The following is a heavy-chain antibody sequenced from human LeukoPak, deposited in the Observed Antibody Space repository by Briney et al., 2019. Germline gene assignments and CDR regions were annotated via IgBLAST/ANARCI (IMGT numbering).Heavy chain of an antibody. CDR1: GFTFSSYA. J-gene: IGHJ6*02. CDR2: ILYDGSNK. D-gene: IGHD2-2*01. V-gene: IGHV3-30-3*01. Sequence: GRSLRLSCAASGFTFSSYAMHWVRQAPGKGLEWVAVILYDGSNKYYADSVKGRFTISRDNSKNTLYLQMNSLRDEDTAVYYCARVLVVPAAPDYYYGMDVWGQGTTVTVSS. CDR3: ARVLVVPAAPDYYYGMDV.